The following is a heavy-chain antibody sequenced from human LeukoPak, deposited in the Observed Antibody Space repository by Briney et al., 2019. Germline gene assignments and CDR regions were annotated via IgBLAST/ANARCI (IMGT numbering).Heavy chain of an antibody. Sequence: ASVKVSCKASGYTFTSYYMHWVRQAPGQGLEWMGIINPSGGSTSYAQKFQGRVTMTRDTSTSTVYMELSSLRSEDTAVYYCAREQLYYDFWSGYHRPPDYWGQGTPVTVSS. CDR2: INPSGGST. CDR3: AREQLYYDFWSGYHRPPDY. D-gene: IGHD3-3*01. J-gene: IGHJ4*02. CDR1: GYTFTSYY. V-gene: IGHV1-46*01.